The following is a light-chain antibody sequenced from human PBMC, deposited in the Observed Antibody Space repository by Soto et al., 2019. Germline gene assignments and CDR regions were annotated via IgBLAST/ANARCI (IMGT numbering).Light chain of an antibody. J-gene: IGKJ1*01. V-gene: IGKV1-9*01. CDR3: QQLNNFPRT. CDR2: GAS. Sequence: DIQLTQSPSFLSASVGDRVTITCRASQGISSYLAWYQQRPGKAPKLQMYGASTLQSGVPSRFSGSASGTTFTLTINNLQPEDFATYYCQQLNNFPRTFGQGTKVE. CDR1: QGISSY.